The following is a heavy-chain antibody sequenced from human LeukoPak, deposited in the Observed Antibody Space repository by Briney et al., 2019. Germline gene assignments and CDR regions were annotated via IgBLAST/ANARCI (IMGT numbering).Heavy chain of an antibody. V-gene: IGHV7-4-1*02. CDR2: INTNTGYP. CDR1: GYTFTRYS. D-gene: IGHD4/OR15-4a*01. CDR3: AAVVLTSTPDPSAFDF. J-gene: IGHJ4*02. Sequence: GASVKVSCKASGYTFTRYSINWLRQAPGQGLEWMGWINTNTGYPTYAQGFTGRFVFSLDTSVTTAYLQISSLKAEDTAVYYCAAVVLTSTPDPSAFDFWGQGALVTVSS.